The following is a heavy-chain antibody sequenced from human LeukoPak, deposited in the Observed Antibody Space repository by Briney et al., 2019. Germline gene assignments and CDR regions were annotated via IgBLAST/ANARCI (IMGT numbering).Heavy chain of an antibody. CDR3: ARDHPQYSSAWYRWFDP. Sequence: SETLSLTCAVSGDSISSGHWWSWVRQPPGKGLEYIGYIYYSGSANYNPSLKSRVTMSVDTSKNQFSLKVTSVTAADTAVYYCARDHPQYSSAWYRWFDPWGQGTLVTVSS. D-gene: IGHD6-19*01. CDR2: IYYSGSA. V-gene: IGHV4-59*11. CDR1: GDSISSGHW. J-gene: IGHJ5*02.